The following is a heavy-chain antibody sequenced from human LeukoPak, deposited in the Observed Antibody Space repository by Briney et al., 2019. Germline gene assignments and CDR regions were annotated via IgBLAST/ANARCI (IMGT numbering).Heavy chain of an antibody. Sequence: SVKVSCKASGGTFSSYAISWVRQAPGQGLEWMGGIIPIFGTANYAQKFQGRVTITADESTSTAYMKLSSLRSEDTAVYYCARVGGSGHVWGSYRYPLYYWGQGTLVTVSS. CDR1: GGTFSSYA. D-gene: IGHD3-16*02. CDR2: IIPIFGTA. V-gene: IGHV1-69*13. J-gene: IGHJ4*02. CDR3: ARVGGSGHVWGSYRYPLYY.